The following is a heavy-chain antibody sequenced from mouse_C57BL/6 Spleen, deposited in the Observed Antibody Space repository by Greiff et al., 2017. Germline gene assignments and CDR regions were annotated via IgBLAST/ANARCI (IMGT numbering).Heavy chain of an antibody. D-gene: IGHD1-1*01. CDR2: INPNYGTT. J-gene: IGHJ4*01. CDR1: GYSFTDYN. V-gene: IGHV1-39*01. CDR3: ARYGPITTVVARDAMDY. Sequence: QLQESGPELVKPGASVKISCKASGYSFTDYNMNWVKQSNGKSLEWIGVINPNYGTTSYNQKFKGKATLTVDQSSSTAYMQLNSLTSEDSAVYYCARYGPITTVVARDAMDYWGQGTSVTVSS.